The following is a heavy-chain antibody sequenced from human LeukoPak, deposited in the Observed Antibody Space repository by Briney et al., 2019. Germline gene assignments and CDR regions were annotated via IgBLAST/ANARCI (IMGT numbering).Heavy chain of an antibody. D-gene: IGHD3-16*01. V-gene: IGHV4-31*03. Sequence: PSETLSLTCTVSGGSISSGGYYWSWIRQHPGKGLEWIGYIYYSGSTYYNPSLESRVTISVDTSKNQFSLKLSSVTAADTAVYYCARGIRSSYFDYWGQGTLVTVSS. CDR1: GGSISSGGYY. J-gene: IGHJ4*02. CDR2: IYYSGST. CDR3: ARGIRSSYFDY.